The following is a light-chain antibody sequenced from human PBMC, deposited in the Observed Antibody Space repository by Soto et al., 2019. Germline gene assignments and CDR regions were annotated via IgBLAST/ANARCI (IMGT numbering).Light chain of an antibody. CDR1: QSVSSSY. CDR3: QQDGSSPWT. Sequence: EIVLTQSPGTLSLSPGERATLSCRASQSVSSSYLAWYQQKPGQAPRLLIYGASSRATGIPDRFSGSGSGTDFTLTISRLEPEDFAVYYCQQDGSSPWTFCQGTKVDIK. CDR2: GAS. V-gene: IGKV3-20*01. J-gene: IGKJ1*01.